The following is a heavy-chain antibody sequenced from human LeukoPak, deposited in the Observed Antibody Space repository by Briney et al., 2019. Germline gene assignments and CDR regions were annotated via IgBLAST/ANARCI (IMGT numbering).Heavy chain of an antibody. J-gene: IGHJ6*03. V-gene: IGHV1-69*06. CDR3: ARDPYSGSYGDYYYYYMDV. CDR2: IIPIFGTA. Sequence: SVKVSCKASGGTFSSYAISWVRQAPGQGLEWMGGIIPIFGTANYAQKFQGRVTITADKSTSTAYMELNSLRPEDTAVYYCARDPYSGSYGDYYYYYMDVWGKGTTVTISS. D-gene: IGHD1-26*01. CDR1: GGTFSSYA.